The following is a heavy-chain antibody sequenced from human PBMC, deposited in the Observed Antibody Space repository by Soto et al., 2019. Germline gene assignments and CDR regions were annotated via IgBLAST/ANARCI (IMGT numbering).Heavy chain of an antibody. Sequence: PSETLSLTCAVYGGSFSGYYWSWIRQPPGKGLEWIGEINHSGSTNYNPSLKSRVTISVDTSKNQFSLKLSSVTAADTAVYYCAREPSRYYYDSSGYGNWFDPWGQGTLVTVSS. CDR2: INHSGST. CDR1: GGSFSGYY. CDR3: AREPSRYYYDSSGYGNWFDP. V-gene: IGHV4-34*01. D-gene: IGHD3-22*01. J-gene: IGHJ5*02.